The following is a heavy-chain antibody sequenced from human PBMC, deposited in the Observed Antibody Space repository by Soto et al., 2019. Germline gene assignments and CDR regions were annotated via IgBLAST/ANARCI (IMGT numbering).Heavy chain of an antibody. CDR3: AIVPLTPYFDI. Sequence: QVQLQESGPGLLKPSETLSLTCTVSGGSVSGGSYCWSWVRQPPGNGLECIGCVYNSGSTTYNPSLKGRVASSVDTSKNQFSLSLSSVTAADTAVYDCAIVPLTPYFDILGRGTLVTVSS. CDR1: GGSVSGGSYC. CDR2: VYNSGST. D-gene: IGHD3-9*01. V-gene: IGHV4-61*01. J-gene: IGHJ2*01.